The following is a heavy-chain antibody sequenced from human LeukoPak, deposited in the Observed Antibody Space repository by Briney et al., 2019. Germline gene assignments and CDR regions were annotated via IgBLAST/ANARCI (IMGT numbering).Heavy chain of an antibody. D-gene: IGHD2-21*02. CDR2: INPSGGST. Sequence: ASVKVSCKASGYTFINFYIHWVRQAPGQGLEWMGIINPSGGSTNYAQKFQERVTITRDMSASTAYMELSSLRSEDTAVYYCAAELVAETANAIWEDFWGQGTLVTVSS. V-gene: IGHV1-46*01. CDR1: GYTFINFY. CDR3: AAELVAETANAIWEDF. J-gene: IGHJ4*02.